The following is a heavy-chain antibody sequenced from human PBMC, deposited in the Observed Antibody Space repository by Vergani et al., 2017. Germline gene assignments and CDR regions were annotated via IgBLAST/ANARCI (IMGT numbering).Heavy chain of an antibody. CDR1: GFTFDDYA. CDR3: AKAGGSSPYFDY. J-gene: IGHJ4*02. D-gene: IGHD1-26*01. CDR2: ISWNSGSI. V-gene: IGHV3-9*01. Sequence: EVQLVESGGGLVQPGRSLRLSCAASGFTFDDYAMHWVRQAPGKGLGWASGISWNSGSIGYADSVKGRLTISRENAKNSLYLQMNGLRAEDTALYYCAKAGGSSPYFDYWGQGTLVTVSS.